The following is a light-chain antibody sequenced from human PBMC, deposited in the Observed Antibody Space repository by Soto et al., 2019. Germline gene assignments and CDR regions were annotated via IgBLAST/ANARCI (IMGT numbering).Light chain of an antibody. CDR2: AVS. CDR3: QQYNKWPLT. J-gene: IGKJ1*01. V-gene: IGKV3-15*01. Sequence: IMMTQSPGTLSASPGERATLSCRASQSVSSNLAWYQQKPGQAPRLLIYAVSTRATGIPARFSGSGSRTEFTLTISSLQSEDFAVYYCQQYNKWPLTFGQGNKVEIK. CDR1: QSVSSN.